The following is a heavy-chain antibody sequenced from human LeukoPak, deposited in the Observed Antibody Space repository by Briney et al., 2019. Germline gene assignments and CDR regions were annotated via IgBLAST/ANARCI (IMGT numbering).Heavy chain of an antibody. CDR3: ARRLTQYDCFDP. CDR1: GGAISSGDYY. Sequence: QVQLQESGPGLVKPSQTLSLICTVSGGAISSGDYYWSWIRQPPGKGLEWIGYIYYSGSTYYNPSLKSRVTISVDTSKNQFSLKLSSVTPEDTAVYYCARRLTQYDCFDPWGQGILVTVSS. J-gene: IGHJ5*02. V-gene: IGHV4-30-4*01. D-gene: IGHD2-2*01. CDR2: IYYSGST.